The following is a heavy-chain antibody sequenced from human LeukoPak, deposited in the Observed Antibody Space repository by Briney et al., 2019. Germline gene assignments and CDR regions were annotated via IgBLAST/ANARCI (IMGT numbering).Heavy chain of an antibody. V-gene: IGHV5-51*01. Sequence: GESLKISCKGSGYSFTSYWIGWVRQMPGKGLEWMGMIYPGDSDTRYSPSFQGQVTISADKSISTAYLQWSSLKASDTAMYYCARMGASRYNWNDDYYYGIDVWGQGTTVTVSS. CDR1: GYSFTSYW. CDR3: ARMGASRYNWNDDYYYGIDV. J-gene: IGHJ6*02. CDR2: IYPGDSDT. D-gene: IGHD1-1*01.